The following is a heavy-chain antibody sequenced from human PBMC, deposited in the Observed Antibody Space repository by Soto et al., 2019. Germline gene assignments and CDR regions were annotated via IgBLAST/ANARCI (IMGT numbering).Heavy chain of an antibody. CDR2: IYSGGST. CDR1: GFTVSSNY. V-gene: IGHV3-66*01. D-gene: IGHD3-9*01. J-gene: IGHJ4*02. Sequence: GGSLRLSCAASGFTVSSNYMSWVRQAPGKGLEWVSVIYSGGSTYYADSVKGRFTISRDNSKNTLYLQMNSLRAEDTAVYYCARAINYDILTGYYDYWGQGTLVTVSS. CDR3: ARAINYDILTGYYDY.